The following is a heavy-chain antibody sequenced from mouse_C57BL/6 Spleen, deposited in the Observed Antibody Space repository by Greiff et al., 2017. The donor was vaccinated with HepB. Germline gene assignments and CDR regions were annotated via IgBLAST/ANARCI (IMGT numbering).Heavy chain of an antibody. CDR1: GFTFSSYA. Sequence: EVQVVESGGGLVKPGGSLKLSCAASGFTFSSYAMSWVRQTPEKRLEWVATISDGGSYTYYPDNVKGRFTISRDNAKNNLYLQMSHLKSEDTAMYACAMNYGSSSWYFDVWGTGTTVTVSS. J-gene: IGHJ1*03. V-gene: IGHV5-4*01. D-gene: IGHD1-1*01. CDR3: AMNYGSSSWYFDV. CDR2: ISDGGSYT.